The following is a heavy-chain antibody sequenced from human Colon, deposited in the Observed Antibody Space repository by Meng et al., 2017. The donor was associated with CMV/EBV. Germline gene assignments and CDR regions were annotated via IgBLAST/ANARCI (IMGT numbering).Heavy chain of an antibody. J-gene: IGHJ4*02. V-gene: IGHV3-23*01. CDR1: GFTFNTYA. Sequence: GESLKISCTASGFTFNTYALNWVRQAPGKGLEWVAGIRDGGETFYAGSVKGRFTISRDDSRNTLYLQMNSLRGEDTALYYSAKAIDFDSWGQGTLVTVSS. CDR2: IRDGGET. CDR3: AKAIDFDS.